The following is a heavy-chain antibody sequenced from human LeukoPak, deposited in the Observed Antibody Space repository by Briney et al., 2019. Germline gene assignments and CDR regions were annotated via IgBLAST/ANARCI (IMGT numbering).Heavy chain of an antibody. J-gene: IGHJ4*02. CDR3: VKDKWIDH. Sequence: GGSLRPSCSVSGFTFSSYIMHWVRQAPGKGLEYVSSININGGRTYYADSVKGRFTISRDNSKNMLYLQMSSLRAEDTAVYYCVKDKWIDHWGQGTLVTVSS. CDR2: ININGGRT. CDR1: GFTFSSYI. D-gene: IGHD2-8*01. V-gene: IGHV3-64D*09.